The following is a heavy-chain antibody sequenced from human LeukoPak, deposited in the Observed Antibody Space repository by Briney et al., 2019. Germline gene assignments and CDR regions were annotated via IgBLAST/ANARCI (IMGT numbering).Heavy chain of an antibody. CDR3: ARRMSNKNWFDP. V-gene: IGHV4-39*01. Sequence: SETLSLTCTVSGGSISSSDYYWGWIRQPPGKGLEWIGSIYYSGSTHYNPSLNSRVTVSVDTSNNQFSLKLSSVTAADTAVYYCARRMSNKNWFDPWGQGTLVTVSS. CDR1: GGSISSSDYY. CDR2: IYYSGST. J-gene: IGHJ5*02.